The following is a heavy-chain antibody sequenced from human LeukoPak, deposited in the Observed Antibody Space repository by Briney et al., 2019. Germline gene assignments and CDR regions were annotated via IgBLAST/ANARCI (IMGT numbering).Heavy chain of an antibody. Sequence: GGSLRLSCAASGFTFSSYAMSWVRQAPGKGLEWVSAISGSGGSTYYADSVKGRFTISRDNSKNTLYLQMNSLRAEDTAVYCCAKDLGTTYYYGSGSYSGFDYWGQGTLVTVSS. CDR1: GFTFSSYA. CDR3: AKDLGTTYYYGSGSYSGFDY. V-gene: IGHV3-23*01. CDR2: ISGSGGST. D-gene: IGHD3-10*01. J-gene: IGHJ4*02.